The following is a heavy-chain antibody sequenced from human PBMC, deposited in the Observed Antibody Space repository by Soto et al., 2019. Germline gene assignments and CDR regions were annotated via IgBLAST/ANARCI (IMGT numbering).Heavy chain of an antibody. CDR1: GFTFSSYW. J-gene: IGHJ4*02. Sequence: EVQLVESGGGLVQPGGSLRLSCAASGFTFSSYWMSWVRQAPGKGLEWVANIKQDGSEKYYVDSVKGRFTISRDNAKNSMYLQMSSLRAEETAVYYCAREADPPRADFDYWGQGTLVIVSS. CDR2: IKQDGSEK. CDR3: AREADPPRADFDY. V-gene: IGHV3-7*01. D-gene: IGHD2-15*01.